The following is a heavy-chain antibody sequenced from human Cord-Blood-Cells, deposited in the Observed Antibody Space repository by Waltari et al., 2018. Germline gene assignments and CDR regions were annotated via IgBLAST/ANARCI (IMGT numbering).Heavy chain of an antibody. CDR3: ARKGTEQQVVSGWFDP. Sequence: QVQLQESGPGLVKPSETLSLTCTVSGGSISSYYWSWIRQPPGKGLEWIGYIYYSGSTNYNPSRKRRVTIAVDTSKNQFSLKLSSVTAADTAVYYCARKGTEQQVVSGWFDPWGQGTLVTVSS. J-gene: IGHJ5*02. CDR1: GGSISSYY. D-gene: IGHD6-13*01. V-gene: IGHV4-59*01. CDR2: IYYSGST.